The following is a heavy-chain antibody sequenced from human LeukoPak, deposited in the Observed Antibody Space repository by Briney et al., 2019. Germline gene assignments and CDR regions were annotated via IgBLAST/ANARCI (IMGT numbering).Heavy chain of an antibody. CDR2: IKQDGSEK. Sequence: GGSLRLSCVVSGFTFSSYAMSWVRQAPGKGLEWVANIKQDGSEKYYVDSVKGRFTISRDNAKNSLYLQMNSLRAEDTAVYYCARGPWAFDIWGQGTTVTVSS. J-gene: IGHJ3*02. CDR1: GFTFSSYA. CDR3: ARGPWAFDI. V-gene: IGHV3-7*01.